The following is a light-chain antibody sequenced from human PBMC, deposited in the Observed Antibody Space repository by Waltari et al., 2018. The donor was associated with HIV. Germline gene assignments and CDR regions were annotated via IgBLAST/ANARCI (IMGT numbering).Light chain of an antibody. CDR3: QQTYDIPQT. V-gene: IGKV1-39*01. CDR1: QTINGY. J-gene: IGKJ1*01. CDR2: SAS. Sequence: SASVGDRVTISCRTSQTINGYLNWYQHKSGKAPQLLIYSASNLQSGVPSRFSGSGSGTDFTLTITDLQPEDFGTYYCQQTYDIPQTFGQGTKVDMK.